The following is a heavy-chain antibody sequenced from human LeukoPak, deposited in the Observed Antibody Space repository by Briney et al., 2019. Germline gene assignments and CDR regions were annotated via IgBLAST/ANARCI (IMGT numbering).Heavy chain of an antibody. D-gene: IGHD3-3*01. J-gene: IGHJ4*02. Sequence: PGRFLRLSCAASGFTFSSYGMHWVRQAPGKGLEWVAVISYDGSNKYYADSVKGRFTISRDNAKNSLYLQMNSLRAEDTAVYYCARDRPEYYDFWSGYSQEYYFDYWGQGTLVTVSS. CDR1: GFTFSSYG. CDR3: ARDRPEYYDFWSGYSQEYYFDY. V-gene: IGHV3-30*03. CDR2: ISYDGSNK.